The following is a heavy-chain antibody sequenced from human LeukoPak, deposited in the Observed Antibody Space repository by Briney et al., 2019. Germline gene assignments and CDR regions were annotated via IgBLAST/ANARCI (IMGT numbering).Heavy chain of an antibody. D-gene: IGHD3-10*01. Sequence: PGGSLRLSCAASGFTFSSYAMTWVRQAPGKGLEWVSCISGSGAYTYYADSVKGRFTISRDNSKSTLYLQMNSLRAEDTAVYYCAKGAFERFGEPLDYWGQGTLVSVSS. CDR2: ISGSGAYT. CDR1: GFTFSSYA. V-gene: IGHV3-23*01. CDR3: AKGAFERFGEPLDY. J-gene: IGHJ4*02.